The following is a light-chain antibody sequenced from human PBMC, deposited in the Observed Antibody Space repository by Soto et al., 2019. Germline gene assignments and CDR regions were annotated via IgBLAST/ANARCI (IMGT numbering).Light chain of an antibody. V-gene: IGKV3-20*01. Sequence: EIVLTQSPDSLSLSPGERATLSCRASQTIGNNYVAWYQQKPGQAPRLLIYDASSRATGIPDRFSGSGSGTDFTLTISRLEPEDFAVYYCQQCAYSPRTFGQGTKVEVK. CDR2: DAS. CDR1: QTIGNNY. CDR3: QQCAYSPRT. J-gene: IGKJ1*01.